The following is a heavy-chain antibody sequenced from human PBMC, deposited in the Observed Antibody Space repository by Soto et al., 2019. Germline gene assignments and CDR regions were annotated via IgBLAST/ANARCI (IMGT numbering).Heavy chain of an antibody. J-gene: IGHJ4*02. CDR1: GYTFTSYG. CDR3: ARDWDNDILTGYYY. D-gene: IGHD3-9*01. V-gene: IGHV1-18*01. Sequence: ASVKVSCKASGYTFTSYGISWVRQAPGQGLEWMGWISAYNGNTNYAQKLQGRVTMTTDTSTSTAYMELRSLRSDDTAVYYCARDWDNDILTGYYYWGQGTLVTVSS. CDR2: ISAYNGNT.